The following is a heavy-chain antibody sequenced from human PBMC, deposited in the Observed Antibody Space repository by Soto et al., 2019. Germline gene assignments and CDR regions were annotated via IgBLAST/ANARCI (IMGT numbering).Heavy chain of an antibody. Sequence: PSETLSLTCTVSGGSVSSGSYYWSWIRQPPGKGLEWIGYIYYSGITNYNPSLKSRVTISVDTSKNQFSLKLSSVTAADTAVYYCARGVLSHYYYYYMDVWGKGTTVTVSS. CDR1: GGSVSSGSYY. CDR2: IYYSGIT. V-gene: IGHV4-61*01. J-gene: IGHJ6*03. CDR3: ARGVLSHYYYYYMDV.